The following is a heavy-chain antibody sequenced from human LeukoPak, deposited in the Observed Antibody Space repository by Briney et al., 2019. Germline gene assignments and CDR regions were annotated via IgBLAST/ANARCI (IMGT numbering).Heavy chain of an antibody. V-gene: IGHV4-39*01. J-gene: IGHJ4*02. CDR3: ARSRKKRGYSGYDFLGAYYFDY. D-gene: IGHD5-12*01. Sequence: SETLSLTCTVSGVSISSSSYYWGWIRQPPGKGLEWIGSIYYSGSTYYNPSLKSRVTISVDTSKNQFSLKLSSVTAADTAVYYCARSRKKRGYSGYDFLGAYYFDYWGQGTLVTVSS. CDR2: IYYSGST. CDR1: GVSISSSSYY.